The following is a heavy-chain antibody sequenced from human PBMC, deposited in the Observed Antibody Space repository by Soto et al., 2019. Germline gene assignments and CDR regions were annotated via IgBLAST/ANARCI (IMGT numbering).Heavy chain of an antibody. J-gene: IGHJ4*02. D-gene: IGHD2-8*02. CDR1: GVSFRGYF. V-gene: IGHV4-34*01. Sequence: ASETLSLTCAVYGVSFRGYFWAWIRQPPGTGLEWIGEINHSGSTNYNPSLKSRVTISVDTSKNQFSLKLTSVTAADTAVYYCARDKITGLFDYWGQGTLVTVSS. CDR3: ARDKITGLFDY. CDR2: INHSGST.